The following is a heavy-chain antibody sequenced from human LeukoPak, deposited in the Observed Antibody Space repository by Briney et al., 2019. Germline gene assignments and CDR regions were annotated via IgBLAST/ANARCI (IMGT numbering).Heavy chain of an antibody. Sequence: SVKVSFKASGGTFSSYTISWVRQAPGQGLEWMGRIIPILGIANYAQKFQGRVMITADKSTSTAYMELSSLRSEDTAVYYCARSMGYCSSTSCLASRSGQHPLYYYMDVWGKGTTVTVSS. CDR2: IIPILGIA. CDR3: ARSMGYCSSTSCLASRSGQHPLYYYMDV. CDR1: GGTFSSYT. D-gene: IGHD2-2*01. V-gene: IGHV1-69*02. J-gene: IGHJ6*03.